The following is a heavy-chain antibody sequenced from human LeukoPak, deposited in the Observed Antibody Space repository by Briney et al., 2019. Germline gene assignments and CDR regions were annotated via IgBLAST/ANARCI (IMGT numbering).Heavy chain of an antibody. CDR3: ARDYDVLTGRDY. V-gene: IGHV3-53*01. Sequence: GRSLRLPCAASGFTFSSYGMNWVRQAPGKGLEWVSVLYSGGSTYYADSVKGRFTISRDNSKNTLYLQMSSLRAEDTAMYYCARDYDVLTGRDYWGQGTLVTVSS. D-gene: IGHD3-9*01. J-gene: IGHJ4*02. CDR2: LYSGGST. CDR1: GFTFSSYG.